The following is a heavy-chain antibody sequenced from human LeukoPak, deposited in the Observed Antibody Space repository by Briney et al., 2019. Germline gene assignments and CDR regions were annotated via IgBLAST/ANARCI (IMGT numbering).Heavy chain of an antibody. D-gene: IGHD6-13*01. J-gene: IGHJ3*02. Sequence: NTSETLSLTCTVSGGSISSYYWSWIRQPPGKGLEWIGYIYYSGSTSYNPSLKSRVTMSVDTSKNQFSLKLSSVTAADTAVYYCARYQTPIAAAGSRYAFDIGGQGTMVTVSS. CDR2: IYYSGST. CDR1: GGSISSYY. V-gene: IGHV4-59*01. CDR3: ARYQTPIAAAGSRYAFDI.